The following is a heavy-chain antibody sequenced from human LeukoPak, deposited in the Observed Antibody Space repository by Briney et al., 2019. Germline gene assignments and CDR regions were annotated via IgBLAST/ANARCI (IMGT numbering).Heavy chain of an antibody. CDR3: ARGGIAAAGTKNWFDP. V-gene: IGHV1-2*02. CDR1: GYTFTGYY. Sequence: GASVKVSCKASGYTFTGYYMHWVRQAPGQGLEWMGWINPNSGGTNYAQKFQGRVTMTRDTSISTAYMELSRLRSDDTAVYYCARGGIAAAGTKNWFDPWGQGTLVTVSS. J-gene: IGHJ5*02. D-gene: IGHD6-13*01. CDR2: INPNSGGT.